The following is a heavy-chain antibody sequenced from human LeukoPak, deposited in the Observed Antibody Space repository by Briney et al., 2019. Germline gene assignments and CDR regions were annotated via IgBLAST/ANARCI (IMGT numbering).Heavy chain of an antibody. CDR3: AKGGDYYDSSGYVRGAFDI. V-gene: IGHV3-66*01. Sequence: GGSLRLSCAASGFTVSSNYMSWVRQAPGKGLEWVSVIYSGGSTYYADSVKGRFTISRDNSKSTLYLQMNSLRVEDTAVYYCAKGGDYYDSSGYVRGAFDIWGQGTMVTVSS. CDR1: GFTVSSNY. CDR2: IYSGGST. D-gene: IGHD3-22*01. J-gene: IGHJ3*02.